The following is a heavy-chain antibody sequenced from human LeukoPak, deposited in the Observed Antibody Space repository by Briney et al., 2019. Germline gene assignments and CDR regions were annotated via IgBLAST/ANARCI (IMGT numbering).Heavy chain of an antibody. CDR3: ARVMGSSWLDLALDI. CDR1: GFTFSSYA. CDR2: ISYDGANK. V-gene: IGHV3-30-3*01. D-gene: IGHD6-13*01. Sequence: TGGSLRLSCAASGFTFSSYAMHWVRQASGKGLEWVAIISYDGANKYYADSVKGRFTISRDNSKNTLYLQMNGLRAEDTAMYYCARVMGSSWLDLALDIWGQGTMVTVSS. J-gene: IGHJ3*02.